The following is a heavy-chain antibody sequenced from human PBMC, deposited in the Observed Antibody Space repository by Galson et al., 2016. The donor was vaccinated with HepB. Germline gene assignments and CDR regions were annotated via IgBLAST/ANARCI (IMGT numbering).Heavy chain of an antibody. CDR2: VSFDGRNT. CDR1: GFDFNDSS. CDR3: TRAAAGRTATTTLV. D-gene: IGHD4-17*01. Sequence: SLRLSCAGSGFDFNDSSIHWVRQSPGKGLEWVAGVSFDGRNTYYADSVKGRFIISRDSSKKTVYLQMDSLRSKDTAVYYCTRAAAGRTATTTLVWGQGLLVTVSS. J-gene: IGHJ4*02. V-gene: IGHV3-30-3*01.